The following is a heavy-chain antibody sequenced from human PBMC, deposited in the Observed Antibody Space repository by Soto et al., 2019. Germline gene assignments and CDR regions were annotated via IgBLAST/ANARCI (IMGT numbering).Heavy chain of an antibody. D-gene: IGHD3-22*01. CDR2: IYHTGTT. Sequence: SETLSLTCTVSCGSINSGGYSWTWIRPPPGKGLEWIGFIYHTGTTYSTPSLKSRVTISVDRSKNQFSLKLNSVTAADTVVYYCARGVNYYDSNGSSWFDPWGQGALVTVSS. J-gene: IGHJ5*02. CDR3: ARGVNYYDSNGSSWFDP. V-gene: IGHV4-30-2*01. CDR1: CGSINSGGYS.